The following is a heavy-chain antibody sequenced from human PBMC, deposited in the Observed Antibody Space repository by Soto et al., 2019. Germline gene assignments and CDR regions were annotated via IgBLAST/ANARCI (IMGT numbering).Heavy chain of an antibody. CDR3: ARDIVLVPAAMLRVVGYYYYGMDV. J-gene: IGHJ6*02. Sequence: QVQLVESGGCVVQPGRSLRLSCAASGFTFSSYGMHWVRQAPGKGLEWVAVISYDGSNKYYADSVKGRFTISRDNSKNTLYLQTNSLRAEDTAVSYCARDIVLVPAAMLRVVGYYYYGMDVWGQGTTVTVSS. D-gene: IGHD2-2*01. CDR2: ISYDGSNK. CDR1: GFTFSSYG. V-gene: IGHV3-30*03.